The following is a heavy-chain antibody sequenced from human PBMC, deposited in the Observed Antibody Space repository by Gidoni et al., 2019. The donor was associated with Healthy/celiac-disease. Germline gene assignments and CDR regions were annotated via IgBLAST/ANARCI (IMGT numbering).Heavy chain of an antibody. D-gene: IGHD6-19*01. J-gene: IGHJ6*02. CDR1: GGAISSSSYY. V-gene: IGHV4-39*07. CDR2: ISYSWST. Sequence: QLQLQESGPGLVKPSETLSLTCTVSGGAISSSSYYWGWIRQPPGKGLEWIGSISYSWSTYYYPSLKSRVTISVDTSKIQFSLKLSSVTAADTAVYYCARVGSWGLRSYSSGWSQRNYGMDVWGQGTTVTVSS. CDR3: ARVGSWGLRSYSSGWSQRNYGMDV.